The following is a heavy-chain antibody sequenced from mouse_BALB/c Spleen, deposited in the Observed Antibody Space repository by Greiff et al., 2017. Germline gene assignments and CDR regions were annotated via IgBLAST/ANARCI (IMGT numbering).Heavy chain of an antibody. J-gene: IGHJ2*01. Sequence: EVQLVESGPDLVKPGASVKISCKASGYSFTGYYMHWVKQSHGKSLEWIGRVNPNNGGTSYNQKFKGKAKLTAVTSTSTAYMELSSLTNEDSAVYYCTRGLGTTVVAHFDYWGQGTTLTVSS. CDR3: TRGLGTTVVAHFDY. V-gene: IGHV1S30*01. D-gene: IGHD1-1*01. CDR2: VNPNNGGT. CDR1: GYSFTGYY.